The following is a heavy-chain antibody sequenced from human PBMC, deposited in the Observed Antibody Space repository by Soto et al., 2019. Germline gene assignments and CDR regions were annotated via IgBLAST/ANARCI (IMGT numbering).Heavy chain of an antibody. J-gene: IGHJ4*02. CDR3: ARDPRGYDY. V-gene: IGHV3-7*03. CDR1: GFTFSSYW. CDR2: IKQDGSET. D-gene: IGHD2-15*01. Sequence: GGSLTLSCAASGFTFSSYWMCWIRQAPGKGLEWVANIKQDGSETSYVDPVKGRFTISSDNAKNSQYLQMNSLITEATAAYYCARDPRGYDYWGQGTLVTVSS.